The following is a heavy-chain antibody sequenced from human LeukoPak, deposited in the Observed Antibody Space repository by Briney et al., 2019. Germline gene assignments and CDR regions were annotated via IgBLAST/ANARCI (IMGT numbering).Heavy chain of an antibody. Sequence: GASVKVSCKASGYTFTSYGISWVRQAPGQGLEWMGWISAYNGNTNYAQKLQGRVTMTTDTSTSTAYTELRSLRSDDTAVCYCARIGITMVRGVYYYYYYMDVWGKGTTVTVSS. J-gene: IGHJ6*03. CDR3: ARIGITMVRGVYYYYYYMDV. D-gene: IGHD3-10*01. CDR2: ISAYNGNT. CDR1: GYTFTSYG. V-gene: IGHV1-18*01.